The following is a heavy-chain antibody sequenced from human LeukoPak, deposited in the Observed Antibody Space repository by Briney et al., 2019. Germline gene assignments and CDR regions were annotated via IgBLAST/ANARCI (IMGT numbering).Heavy chain of an antibody. V-gene: IGHV3-23*01. CDR2: ISGSGGST. D-gene: IGHD3-3*01. Sequence: GGSLRLSCAASGFTFSSYAMGWVRQAPGKGLEWVSVISGSGGSTYYADSVKGRFTISRDNAKNSLYLQMNSLRAEDTAVYYCAREWKGKAIFGVALRHDAFDIWGQGTMVTVSS. J-gene: IGHJ3*02. CDR3: AREWKGKAIFGVALRHDAFDI. CDR1: GFTFSSYA.